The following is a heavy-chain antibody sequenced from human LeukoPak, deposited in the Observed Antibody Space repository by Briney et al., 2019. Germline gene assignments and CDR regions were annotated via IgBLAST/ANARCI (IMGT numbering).Heavy chain of an antibody. D-gene: IGHD3-16*01. Sequence: ASVKVSCKASGYTFTGYYMHWVRQAPGQGLEWMGWINPNSGDTKYAQKFQGRVTMTRDTSISTAYIELSSLRSDDTAVYYCATQRGSYLWGTDFDYWGQGTLVTVSS. J-gene: IGHJ4*02. CDR2: INPNSGDT. V-gene: IGHV1-2*02. CDR1: GYTFTGYY. CDR3: ATQRGSYLWGTDFDY.